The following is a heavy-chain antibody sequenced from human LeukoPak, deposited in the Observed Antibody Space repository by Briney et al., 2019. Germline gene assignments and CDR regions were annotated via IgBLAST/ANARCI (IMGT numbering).Heavy chain of an antibody. CDR2: INWNGGST. D-gene: IGHD2-21*01. CDR3: ARVFGGGVFDY. Sequence: GGSLGLSCAASGFTFDDYGMSWVRQAPGKGLEWVSGINWNGGSTGYADSVKGRFTISRDNAKNSLYLQMNSLRAEDTALYYCARVFGGGVFDYRGQGTLVTVSS. CDR1: GFTFDDYG. J-gene: IGHJ4*02. V-gene: IGHV3-20*04.